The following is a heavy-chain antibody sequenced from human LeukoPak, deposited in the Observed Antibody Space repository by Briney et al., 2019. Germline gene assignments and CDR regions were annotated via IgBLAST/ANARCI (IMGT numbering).Heavy chain of an antibody. J-gene: IGHJ4*02. D-gene: IGHD3-10*01. CDR2: IYTSGST. V-gene: IGHV4-61*02. CDR3: ARSSYGSGSYPFDY. Sequence: PSQTLSLTCTVSGASISSGGYYWTWIRQPAGKGLEWIGRIYTSGSTNYSPSLRSRVTISVDTSKNQFSLKLSSVTAADTAVYYCARSSYGSGSYPFDYWGQGTLVTVSS. CDR1: GASISSGGYY.